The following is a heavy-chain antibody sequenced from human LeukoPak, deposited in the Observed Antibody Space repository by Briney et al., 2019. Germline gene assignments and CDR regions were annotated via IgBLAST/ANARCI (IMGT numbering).Heavy chain of an antibody. CDR1: GSTFSDFW. V-gene: IGHV3-7*01. Sequence: GGSLRLSCVASGSTFSDFWMSWVRQAPGKGLEWVADIKKDGSEKDYVDSVKGRFTISRDNAKNSLYLQMDSLRAEDTAVYYCATYMNWVAGDVWGQGTTVSVSS. D-gene: IGHD7-27*01. CDR2: IKKDGSEK. J-gene: IGHJ6*02. CDR3: ATYMNWVAGDV.